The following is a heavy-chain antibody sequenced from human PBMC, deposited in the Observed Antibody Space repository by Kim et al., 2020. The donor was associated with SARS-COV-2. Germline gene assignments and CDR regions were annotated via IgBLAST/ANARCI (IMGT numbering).Heavy chain of an antibody. J-gene: IGHJ6*02. CDR1: GFTVSSNY. D-gene: IGHD3-9*01. V-gene: IGHV3-53*01. CDR3: ARDRVIWDYDILTGYSYYYYGMDV. CDR2: IYSGGST. Sequence: GGSLRLSCAASGFTVSSNYMSWVRQAPGKGLEWVSVIYSGGSTYYADSVKGRFTISRDNSKNTLYLQMNSLRAEDTAVYYCARDRVIWDYDILTGYSYYYYGMDVWGQGTTVTVSS.